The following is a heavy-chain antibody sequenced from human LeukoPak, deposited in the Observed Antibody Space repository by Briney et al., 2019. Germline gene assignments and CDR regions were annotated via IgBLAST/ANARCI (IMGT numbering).Heavy chain of an antibody. CDR2: ISSSSGSK. J-gene: IGHJ4*02. D-gene: IGHD6-19*01. CDR3: ARGRQWRGFDY. Sequence: GGSLRLSCGASGFAFRTYSMSWVRQAPGKGLEWVSYISSSSGSKHYADSVRGRFAISRDNAKNSLYLRMNSLRDEDTAVYYCARGRQWRGFDYWGQGALVTVSS. V-gene: IGHV3-48*02. CDR1: GFAFRTYS.